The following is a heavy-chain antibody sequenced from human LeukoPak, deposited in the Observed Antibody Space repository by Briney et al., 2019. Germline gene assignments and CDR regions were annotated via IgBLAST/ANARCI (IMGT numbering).Heavy chain of an antibody. Sequence: PGGSLRLSCAASGFTFSDHYMDWVRRAPGKGLEWVGRIRREANSYTTEYAASVKGRFTISRDDSKNSLYLQMNSLKTEDTAVYYCAREARSYYDSSGYSAWFDPWGQGTLVTVSS. D-gene: IGHD3-22*01. CDR1: GFTFSDHY. V-gene: IGHV3-72*01. CDR2: IRREANSYTT. CDR3: AREARSYYDSSGYSAWFDP. J-gene: IGHJ5*02.